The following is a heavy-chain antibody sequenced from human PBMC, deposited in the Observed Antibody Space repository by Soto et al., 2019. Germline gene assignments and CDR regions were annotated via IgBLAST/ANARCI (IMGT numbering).Heavy chain of an antibody. CDR1: GGSFSGYY. D-gene: IGHD2-21*02. CDR3: ARDNCGGDCYLGLDY. J-gene: IGHJ4*02. V-gene: IGHV4-34*01. Sequence: QVQLQQWGAGLLKPSETLSLTCAVYGGSFSGYYWSWIRQPPGKGLEWIGEINHSGSTNYNPSLKSRVTIAVDTSKNQFSLKLSSATAAETAVYYCARDNCGGDCYLGLDYWGQGTLVTVSS. CDR2: INHSGST.